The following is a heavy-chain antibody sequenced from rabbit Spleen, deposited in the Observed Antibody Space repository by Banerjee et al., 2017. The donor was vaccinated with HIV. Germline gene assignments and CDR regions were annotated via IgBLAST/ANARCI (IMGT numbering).Heavy chain of an antibody. Sequence: QQQLVESGGGLVKPGASLTLTCKASGFSFSNKAVMCWVRQAPGKGLEWIACIYAGSSGSTYYASWAKGRFTISKTSSTTVTLQMTSLTAADTATYFCARDLAGAIGWNFYLWGPGTLVTVS. J-gene: IGHJ4*01. CDR3: ARDLAGAIGWNFYL. D-gene: IGHD4-1*01. CDR1: GFSFSNKAV. V-gene: IGHV1S45*01. CDR2: IYAGSSGST.